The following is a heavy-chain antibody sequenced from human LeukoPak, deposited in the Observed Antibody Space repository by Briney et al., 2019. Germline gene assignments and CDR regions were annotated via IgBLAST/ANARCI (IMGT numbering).Heavy chain of an antibody. CDR2: ISSSSSYI. J-gene: IGHJ4*02. V-gene: IGHV3-21*01. CDR1: GFTFSSYS. D-gene: IGHD6-19*01. Sequence: GGSLRLSCAASGFTFSSYSMNWVRQAPGKGLEWVSSISSSSSYIYYADPVKGRFTIPRDNAKNSLYLQMNSLRAEDTAVYYCARAEDSSGWYWWGQGTLVTVSS. CDR3: ARAEDSSGWYW.